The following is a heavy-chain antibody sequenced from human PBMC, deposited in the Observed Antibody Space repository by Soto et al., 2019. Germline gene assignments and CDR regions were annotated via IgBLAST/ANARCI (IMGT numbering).Heavy chain of an antibody. CDR2: VFYTGST. Sequence: SETLSLTCTVSGGSISSYHLSWIRQSPGKGLEWIGYVFYTGSTKYNPALKRRVTISVDTSKNQLSLKLSSVSAADTGLYYCARSYSGTFYGYDTWGQGILVTVYS. CDR3: ARSYSGTFYGYDT. D-gene: IGHD1-26*01. CDR1: GGSISSYH. J-gene: IGHJ5*02. V-gene: IGHV4-59*01.